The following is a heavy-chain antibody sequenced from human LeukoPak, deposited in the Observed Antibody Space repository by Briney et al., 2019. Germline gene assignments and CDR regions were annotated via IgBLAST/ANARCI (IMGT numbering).Heavy chain of an antibody. D-gene: IGHD6-19*01. V-gene: IGHV3-64D*06. CDR1: GNYW. Sequence: GGSLRLSCAASGNYWMHWVRQAPGKGLEYVSAISSNGGSTYYADSVKGRFTISRDNSKNTLYLQMSSLRAEDTAVYYCVKDLRYSSGRNFDYWGQGTLVTVSS. J-gene: IGHJ4*02. CDR2: ISSNGGST. CDR3: VKDLRYSSGRNFDY.